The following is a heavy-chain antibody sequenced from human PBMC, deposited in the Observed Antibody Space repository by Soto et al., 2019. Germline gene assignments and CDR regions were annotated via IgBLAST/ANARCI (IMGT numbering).Heavy chain of an antibody. D-gene: IGHD5-12*01. Sequence: SVYVSWKASGVSFDREEMRWVRQAPGQGLEWMGGIIPMFGTPHYAEKFQDRVTITADESTGTAYLELSSLTSEDTAVYYCATSEGRDGYSFDYWGPGTLVTVPS. CDR3: ATSEGRDGYSFDY. CDR1: GVSFDREE. J-gene: IGHJ4*02. CDR2: IIPMFGTP. V-gene: IGHV1-69*13.